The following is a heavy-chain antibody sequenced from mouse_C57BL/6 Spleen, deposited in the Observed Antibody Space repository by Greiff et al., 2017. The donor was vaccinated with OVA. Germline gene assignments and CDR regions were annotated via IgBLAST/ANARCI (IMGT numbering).Heavy chain of an antibody. CDR1: GFNIKDDY. D-gene: IGHD3-2*02. CDR3: TTAQAGYFDY. V-gene: IGHV14-4*01. CDR2: IDPENGDT. Sequence: EVQLQESGAELVRPGASVKLSCTASGFNIKDDYMHWVKQRPEQGLEWIGWIDPENGDTEYASKFQGKATITADTSSNTAYLQLSSLTSEDTAVYYCTTAQAGYFDYWGQGTTLTVSS. J-gene: IGHJ2*01.